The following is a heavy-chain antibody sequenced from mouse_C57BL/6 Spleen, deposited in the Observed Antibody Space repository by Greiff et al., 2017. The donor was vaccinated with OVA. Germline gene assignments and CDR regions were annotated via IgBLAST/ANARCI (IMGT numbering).Heavy chain of an antibody. D-gene: IGHD1-1*01. J-gene: IGHJ4*01. Sequence: VQLQQSGPELVKPGASVKISCKASGYTFTDYYMNWVKQSHGKSLEWIGDINPNNGGTSYNQKFKGKATLPVDKSSSTAYMELRSLTSEDSAVYYCARLSTVVALYYYAMDYWGQGTSVTVSS. CDR2: INPNNGGT. V-gene: IGHV1-26*01. CDR1: GYTFTDYY. CDR3: ARLSTVVALYYYAMDY.